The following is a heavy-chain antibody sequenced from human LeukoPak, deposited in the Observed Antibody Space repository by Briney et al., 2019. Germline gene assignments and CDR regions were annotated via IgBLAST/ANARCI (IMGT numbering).Heavy chain of an antibody. J-gene: IGHJ6*03. V-gene: IGHV4-34*01. CDR1: GGSFSGYY. CDR2: INHTGTT. Sequence: SETLSLTCTVYGGSFSGYYWSWIRQPPGRGLEWIGEINHTGTTNYNPSLKSRFTISVDTSKNQFSLKLTSVTAADTAVYYCARGAADRNNYYYYIDVWGKGTTVTVSS. D-gene: IGHD1/OR15-1a*01. CDR3: ARGAADRNNYYYYIDV.